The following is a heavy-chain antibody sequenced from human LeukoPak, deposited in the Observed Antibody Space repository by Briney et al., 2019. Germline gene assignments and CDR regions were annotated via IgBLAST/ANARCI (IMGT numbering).Heavy chain of an antibody. CDR2: MYSSGKS. D-gene: IGHD7-27*01. CDR1: GGSIHNNY. CDR3: ARRLGY. V-gene: IGHV4-59*12. Sequence: PSETLSLTCTVSGGSIHNNYWSWIRQPPGKGLEWIGSMYSSGKSDYSPSLKNRVTMSIDTSKNQFSLKLSSVTAADTAEYYCARRLGYWGQGTLVTVSS. J-gene: IGHJ4*02.